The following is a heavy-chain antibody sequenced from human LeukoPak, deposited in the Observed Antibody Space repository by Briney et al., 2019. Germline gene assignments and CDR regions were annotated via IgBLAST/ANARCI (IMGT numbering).Heavy chain of an antibody. V-gene: IGHV3-23*01. J-gene: IGHJ4*02. CDR2: ISDSGGRT. CDR3: AKHYGSGTYYNYFTY. CDR1: GFTFSSYA. Sequence: PGGSLRLSCAASGFTFSSYAMSWVRQAPGGGLEWVSAISDSGGRTYYADFVKGRFTISRDNSENTLLLQMSSLRAEDTATYYCAKHYGSGTYYNYFTYCGQGTLVSVSS. D-gene: IGHD3-10*01.